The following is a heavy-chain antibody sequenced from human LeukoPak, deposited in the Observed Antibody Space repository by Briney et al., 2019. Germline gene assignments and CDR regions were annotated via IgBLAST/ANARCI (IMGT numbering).Heavy chain of an antibody. D-gene: IGHD6-13*01. CDR3: AKDTRSYSSSWGDAFDI. J-gene: IGHJ3*02. V-gene: IGHV3-30*04. CDR2: ISYDGSNK. Sequence: LPGGSLRLSCAASGFTFSGSAMHWVRQASGKGLEWVAVISYDGSNKYYADSVKGRFTISRDNSKNTLYLQMNSLRAEDTAVYYCAKDTRSYSSSWGDAFDIWGQGTMVTVSS. CDR1: GFTFSGSA.